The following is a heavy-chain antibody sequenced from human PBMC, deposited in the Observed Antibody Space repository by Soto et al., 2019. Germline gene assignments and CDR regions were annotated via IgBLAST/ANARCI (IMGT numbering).Heavy chain of an antibody. CDR3: SRQASDFWSGKPQYYMDV. CDR2: IRNKGNNYAT. Sequence: EVQLVESGGGLVQPGGSLKLSCAASGFTFSGSAMHWVRQASGKGLEWVGRIRNKGNNYATAYGASLKGRFTISRADSKNRAYLQMNSLNTEDTAVYYCSRQASDFWSGKPQYYMDVWGKGTTVTVSS. CDR1: GFTFSGSA. J-gene: IGHJ6*03. V-gene: IGHV3-73*01. D-gene: IGHD3-3*01.